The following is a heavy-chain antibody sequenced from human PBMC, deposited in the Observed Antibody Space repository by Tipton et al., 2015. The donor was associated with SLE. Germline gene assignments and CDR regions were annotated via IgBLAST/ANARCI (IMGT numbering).Heavy chain of an antibody. D-gene: IGHD3-3*01. V-gene: IGHV4-38-2*02. CDR1: RYSIRSGYS. Sequence: TLSLTCTVSRYSIRSGYSWGWIRQPPGKGLEWIGDLYSGGSPNYNPSLKSRVTMSVDTSKNHFSLKVNSVTAADTAVYYCARGGHYAWFGPWGQGFLVTVSS. CDR2: LYSGGSP. CDR3: ARGGHYAWFGP. J-gene: IGHJ5*02.